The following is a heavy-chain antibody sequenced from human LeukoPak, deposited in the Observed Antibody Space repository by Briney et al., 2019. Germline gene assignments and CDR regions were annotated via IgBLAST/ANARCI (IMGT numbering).Heavy chain of an antibody. V-gene: IGHV1-18*01. Sequence: GASVKVSCKASGYTFTSYGISWVRQAPGQGLEWMGWISAYNGNTNYAQKLQGRVTMTTDTSTSTAYMELRSLRSDDTAVYYCARTYYYGSGRIVYFDYWGQGTLVTVSS. CDR2: ISAYNGNT. D-gene: IGHD3-10*01. CDR1: GYTFTSYG. J-gene: IGHJ4*02. CDR3: ARTYYYGSGRIVYFDY.